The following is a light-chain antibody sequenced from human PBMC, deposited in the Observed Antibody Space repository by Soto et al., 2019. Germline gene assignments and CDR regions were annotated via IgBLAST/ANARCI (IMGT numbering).Light chain of an antibody. V-gene: IGKV3-15*01. CDR3: QHFVNSLTWT. CDR1: QGIGDT. J-gene: IGKJ5*01. CDR2: DTS. Sequence: EVVMRQSPATLSVSPGEGATLSCRASQGIGDTLAWYQHKPGQTPRLLIYDTSTRATGVPTRFSGSRSGAEFTLTISRLEPEDFAVYYCQHFVNSLTWTFGQGTRLEIK.